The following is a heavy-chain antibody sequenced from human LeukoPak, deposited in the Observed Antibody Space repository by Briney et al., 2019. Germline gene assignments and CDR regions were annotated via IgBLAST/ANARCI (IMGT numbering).Heavy chain of an antibody. D-gene: IGHD5-12*01. V-gene: IGHV5-51*01. CDR1: GYSFTSYR. CDR3: ARQGQWLLNWFDP. Sequence: PGESLKISCKGSGYSFTSYRIGWVRQMPGKGLEWMGIIYPGDSDTRYSPSFQGQVTISADKSISTAYLQWSSLKASDTAMYYCARQGQWLLNWFDPWGQGTLVTVSS. CDR2: IYPGDSDT. J-gene: IGHJ5*02.